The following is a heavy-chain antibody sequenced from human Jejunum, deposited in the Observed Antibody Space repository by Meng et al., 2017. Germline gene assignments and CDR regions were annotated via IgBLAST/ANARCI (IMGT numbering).Heavy chain of an antibody. J-gene: IGHJ4*02. Sequence: QVQLVQCGAEVKEPGASVKLSCRASGYTFTDYYMHWVRQAPGQGLEWMGIINPNDDNKYYVQKFQGRITMTRDTSTSTFYMDLSRMRSEDTAVYYCARSDLPGWGHLVDSWGQGTLVTVSS. CDR3: ARSDLPGWGHLVDS. D-gene: IGHD6-19*01. CDR1: GYTFTDYY. V-gene: IGHV1-46*01. CDR2: INPNDDNK.